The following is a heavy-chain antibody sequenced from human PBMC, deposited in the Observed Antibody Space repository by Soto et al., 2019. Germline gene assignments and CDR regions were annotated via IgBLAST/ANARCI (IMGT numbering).Heavy chain of an antibody. D-gene: IGHD1-26*01. Sequence: SLRLSCAASGFTFDDYAMHWVRQAPGKGLEWVSGISWNSGSIGYADSVKGRFSISRDNAKNSLYLQMNSLRAEDTALYYCAKDITWELLHTRFNYWGQGT. J-gene: IGHJ4*02. V-gene: IGHV3-9*01. CDR2: ISWNSGSI. CDR3: AKDITWELLHTRFNY. CDR1: GFTFDDYA.